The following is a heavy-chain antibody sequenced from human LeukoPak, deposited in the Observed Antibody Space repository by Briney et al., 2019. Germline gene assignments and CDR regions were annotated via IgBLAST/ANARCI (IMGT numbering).Heavy chain of an antibody. Sequence: KASETLSLTCAVYGGSFSGYYWTWIRQPPGKGLEWIGEINHSRSTKYSPSLKSRVTISVDTSKNQFSLKLSSVTAADTAVYYCARRRYFDYWGQGTLVTVSS. CDR1: GGSFSGYY. CDR2: INHSRST. J-gene: IGHJ4*02. V-gene: IGHV4-34*01. CDR3: ARRRYFDY.